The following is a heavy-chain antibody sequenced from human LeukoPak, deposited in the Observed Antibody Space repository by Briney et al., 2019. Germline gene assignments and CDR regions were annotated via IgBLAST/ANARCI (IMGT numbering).Heavy chain of an antibody. CDR1: GFTFSNSA. CDR3: AKGGYTYGFPH. CDR2: ISYSGGST. D-gene: IGHD5-18*01. V-gene: IGHV3-23*01. J-gene: IGHJ4*02. Sequence: GGSLRLSCTASGFTFSNSAMSWVRQAPGKGLEWVSAISYSGGSTYYADSVKGRFTISRDNSKNTLSLQMNSLRAEDTAVYFCAKGGYTYGFPHWGQGTLVTVSS.